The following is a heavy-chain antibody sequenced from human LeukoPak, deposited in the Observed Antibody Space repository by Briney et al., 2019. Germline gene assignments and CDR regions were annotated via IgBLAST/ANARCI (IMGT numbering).Heavy chain of an antibody. D-gene: IGHD3-16*01. CDR2: ISYDGSNK. CDR3: ATRGGVGRNNWFDP. Sequence: GGSLRLSCAASGFTFSSYGMHWVRQAPGKGLEWVALISYDGSNKYYADSVKGRFTISRDNSKNTLYLQMNSLRAEDTAVYYCATRGGVGRNNWFDPWGQGTLVTVSS. J-gene: IGHJ5*02. CDR1: GFTFSSYG. V-gene: IGHV3-30*03.